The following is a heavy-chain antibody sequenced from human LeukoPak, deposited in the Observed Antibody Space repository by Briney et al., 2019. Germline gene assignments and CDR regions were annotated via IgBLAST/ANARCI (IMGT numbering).Heavy chain of an antibody. Sequence: SETLSLTCAVYGGSFSGYYWSWIRQPPGEGLEWIGKINHSGSTNYSRSLKSRLTISVDTSKNQFSLKLSSVTAADTAVYYCASNGFWVPDAFDIWGQGTMVTVSS. CDR2: INHSGST. V-gene: IGHV4-34*01. D-gene: IGHD3-3*01. J-gene: IGHJ3*02. CDR3: ASNGFWVPDAFDI. CDR1: GGSFSGYY.